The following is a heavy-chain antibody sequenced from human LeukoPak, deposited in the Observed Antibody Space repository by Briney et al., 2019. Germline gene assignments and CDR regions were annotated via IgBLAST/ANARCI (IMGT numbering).Heavy chain of an antibody. V-gene: IGHV4-4*07. Sequence: SETLSLTCTVSGGSISSYYWSWIRQPAGKGLEWIGRIYTSGSTNYNTSLKSRVTMSVDTSKNQFSLKLSSVTAADTAVYYCARDPYCSSTSCYDNYYYGMDVWGQGTTVTVSS. CDR2: IYTSGST. CDR1: GGSISSYY. D-gene: IGHD2-2*01. CDR3: ARDPYCSSTSCYDNYYYGMDV. J-gene: IGHJ6*02.